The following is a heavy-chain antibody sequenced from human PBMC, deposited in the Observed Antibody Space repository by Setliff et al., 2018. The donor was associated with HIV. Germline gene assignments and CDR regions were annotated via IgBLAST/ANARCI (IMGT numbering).Heavy chain of an antibody. CDR2: IYNTGST. D-gene: IGHD3-22*01. CDR1: GGSISSGGFY. Sequence: ASETLSLTWSVTGGSISSGGFYWTWIRQHPGKGLEWIGYIYNTGSTYHSPSLESRVTISIDTSKNQFSLRLRSVTAADTALYYCARLGRAIDRGGYSLRFDYWGQGTLVTVSS. J-gene: IGHJ4*02. V-gene: IGHV4-31*02. CDR3: ARLGRAIDRGGYSLRFDY.